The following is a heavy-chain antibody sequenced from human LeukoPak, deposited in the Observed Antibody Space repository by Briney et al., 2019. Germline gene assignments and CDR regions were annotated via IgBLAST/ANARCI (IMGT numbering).Heavy chain of an antibody. V-gene: IGHV1-2*02. Sequence: ASVRVSFMASGYTFTNYAIHWVRQAPGQGLEWMGWITPSGGTNYPQKFQGRVAITWDTSITTAYMDLSRLTSDDTAAYYCARDRYGDGFAHLDSWGQGALVPVSS. D-gene: IGHD5-24*01. CDR3: ARDRYGDGFAHLDS. CDR1: GYTFTNYA. J-gene: IGHJ4*02. CDR2: ITPSGGT.